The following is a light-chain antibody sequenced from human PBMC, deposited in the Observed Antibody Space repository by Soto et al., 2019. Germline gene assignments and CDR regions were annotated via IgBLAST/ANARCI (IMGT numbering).Light chain of an antibody. Sequence: DVVMTQSPLSLPVTLGQPASISCRSSQSLAYSDGNTYLNWFQQRPSQSPRRLIYKVSNRDSGVPVRFSGSRSGTDFTLKISRVEADDVGVYYCMQGTNGPPYTFGQGTKLEIK. V-gene: IGKV2-30*01. J-gene: IGKJ2*01. CDR3: MQGTNGPPYT. CDR1: QSLAYSDGNTY. CDR2: KVS.